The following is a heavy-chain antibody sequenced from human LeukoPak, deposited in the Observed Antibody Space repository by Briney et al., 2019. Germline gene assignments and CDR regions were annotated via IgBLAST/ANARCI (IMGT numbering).Heavy chain of an antibody. CDR3: TRAGNGGDIIIGYIDS. Sequence: GGSLRLSCAASGFTFSSFSLNWVRQAPGKGLEWVSSISSSSSFISYADSVKGRFTVSRDNAKNSVYLQMISLRAEDTAVYYCTRAGNGGDIIIGYIDSWGQGTLVTVSS. CDR1: GFTFSSFS. CDR2: ISSSSSFI. D-gene: IGHD4-23*01. J-gene: IGHJ4*02. V-gene: IGHV3-21*01.